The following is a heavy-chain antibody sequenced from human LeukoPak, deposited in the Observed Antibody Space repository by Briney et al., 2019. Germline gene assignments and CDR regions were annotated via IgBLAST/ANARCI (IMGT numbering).Heavy chain of an antibody. D-gene: IGHD3-22*01. CDR2: IHSDGST. V-gene: IGHV3-53*01. J-gene: IGHJ4*02. CDR3: ARDLDYFDSSGSHRRRNYFDY. Sequence: GGSLRLSCAASGLTVSTNYMTWVRQAPGKGLEWVSIIHSDGSTYYSDSVKGRFTISRDNYKNTLYLQMNSLRGEDTAMYYCARDLDYFDSSGSHRRRNYFDYWGQGTLVTVSS. CDR1: GLTVSTNY.